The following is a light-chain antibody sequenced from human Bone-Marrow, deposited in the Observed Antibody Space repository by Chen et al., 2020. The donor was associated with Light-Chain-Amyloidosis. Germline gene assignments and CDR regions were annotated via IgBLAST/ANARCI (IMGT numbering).Light chain of an antibody. CDR3: QVWDRSSDRPV. CDR1: NIGSTS. J-gene: IGLJ3*02. CDR2: DDS. Sequence: SYVLTQPSSVSVAPGQTATIACGGNNIGSTSVHWYQQTPGQAPLLVVYDDSDRPSGIPGRWSGANSGNTATLTSSRGEAGDEADYYCQVWDRSSDRPVFGGGTKLTVL. V-gene: IGLV3-21*02.